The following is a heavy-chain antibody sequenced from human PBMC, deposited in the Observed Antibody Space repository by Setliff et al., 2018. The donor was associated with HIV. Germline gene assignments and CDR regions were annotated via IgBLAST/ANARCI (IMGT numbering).Heavy chain of an antibody. D-gene: IGHD3-22*01. CDR2: ISDSGDNT. J-gene: IGHJ4*02. Sequence: GGSLRLSCAASGFPFSTYAMNWVRQAPGKGLEWVSAISDSGDNTYYADSVRGRFTISRDNSRDTLYLQMNSLRVEDTAVYYCAKETFYYDSSGYWPEPGYYFDYWGQGTLVTVSS. V-gene: IGHV3-23*01. CDR3: AKETFYYDSSGYWPEPGYYFDY. CDR1: GFPFSTYA.